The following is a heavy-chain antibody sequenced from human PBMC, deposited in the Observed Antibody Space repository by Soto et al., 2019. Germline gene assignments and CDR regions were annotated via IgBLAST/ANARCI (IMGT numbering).Heavy chain of an antibody. CDR1: GFTFSSYW. Sequence: EVQLVESGGGLVQPGGSLRLSCAASGFTFSSYWMSWVRQAPGKGLEWVANIKQDGSEKYYVDSVKGRFTISRDNAKNSLYLQMNSLRAEDTAVYYCARGTKYCSSTSCYAKRGREYYFDYWGQGTLVTVSS. V-gene: IGHV3-7*01. CDR3: ARGTKYCSSTSCYAKRGREYYFDY. J-gene: IGHJ4*02. D-gene: IGHD2-2*01. CDR2: IKQDGSEK.